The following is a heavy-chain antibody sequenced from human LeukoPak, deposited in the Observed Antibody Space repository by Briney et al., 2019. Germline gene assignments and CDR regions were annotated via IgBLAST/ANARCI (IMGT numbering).Heavy chain of an antibody. Sequence: SETLSLTCAVYGGSFSGYYWSWIRQPPGKGLEWIGEINHSGSTNYNPSLKSRVTISVDTSKNQFSLKLSSVTAADTAVYYCARVAGYCSSTGCYYYYGMDVWGQGTTVTVSS. CDR3: ARVAGYCSSTGCYYYYGMDV. CDR1: GGSFSGYY. D-gene: IGHD2-2*01. V-gene: IGHV4-34*01. CDR2: INHSGST. J-gene: IGHJ6*02.